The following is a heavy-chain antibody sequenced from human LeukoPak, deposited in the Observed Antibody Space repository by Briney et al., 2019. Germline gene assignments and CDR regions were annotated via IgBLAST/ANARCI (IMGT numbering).Heavy chain of an antibody. D-gene: IGHD3-10*01. J-gene: IGHJ4*02. V-gene: IGHV3-21*01. CDR1: GFTVSIYS. Sequence: GRSLRLSCAAAGFTVSIYSISWVRQAPGKGLESVSSIIIIITYIYYADSVKGRFTISTENTKNSLYLQMNSLIAEDTCVYDCATAGIVGASHVAFDIWGKGTLVTVSS. CDR3: ATAGIVGASHVAFDI. CDR2: IIIIITYI.